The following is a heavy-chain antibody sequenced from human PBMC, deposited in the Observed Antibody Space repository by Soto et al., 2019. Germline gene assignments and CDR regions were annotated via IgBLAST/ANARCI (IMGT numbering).Heavy chain of an antibody. CDR1: GDSVSSYNYY. CDR2: IYSSGST. Sequence: PSETLSLTCSVSGDSVSSYNYYWSWIRQSPGKGLECIGYIYSSGSTNYNPSLKSRVTISVDTSKNQFSLKLSSVTAADTAVYYCARHLGTSGTDWCAFDIWGQGTMLTVS. V-gene: IGHV4-61*01. D-gene: IGHD2-8*02. J-gene: IGHJ3*02. CDR3: ARHLGTSGTDWCAFDI.